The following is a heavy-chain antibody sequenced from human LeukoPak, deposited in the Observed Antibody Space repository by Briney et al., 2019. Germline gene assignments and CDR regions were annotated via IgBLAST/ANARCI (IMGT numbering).Heavy chain of an antibody. V-gene: IGHV1-2*06. CDR2: INPNSGGT. Sequence: ASVKVSCKASGYTFTGYYIHWVRQAPGQGLEWMGRINPNSGGTNYAQKFQGRVTMTSDTSISTAYMELSRLRSDDTAVYYCASEYNWNDPAYYYYTDVWGKGTTVTVSS. D-gene: IGHD1-20*01. CDR1: GYTFTGYY. CDR3: ASEYNWNDPAYYYYTDV. J-gene: IGHJ6*03.